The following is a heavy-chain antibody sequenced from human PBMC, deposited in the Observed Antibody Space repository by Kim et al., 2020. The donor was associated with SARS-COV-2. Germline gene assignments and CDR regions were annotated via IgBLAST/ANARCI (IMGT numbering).Heavy chain of an antibody. D-gene: IGHD5-12*01. CDR1: GGSFSGYY. J-gene: IGHJ4*02. CDR3: ARVLRVARLIYYFDY. V-gene: IGHV4-34*01. CDR2: INHSGST. Sequence: SETLSLTCAVYGGSFSGYYWSWIRQPPGKGLEWIGEINHSGSTNYNPSLKSRVTISVDTSKNQFSLKLSSVTAADTAVYYCARVLRVARLIYYFDYWGQGTLVTVSS.